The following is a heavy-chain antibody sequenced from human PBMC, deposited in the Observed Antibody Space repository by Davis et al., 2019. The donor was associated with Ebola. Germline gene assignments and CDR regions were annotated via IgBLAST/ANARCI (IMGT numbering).Heavy chain of an antibody. J-gene: IGHJ5*01. CDR2: IDHSGST. D-gene: IGHD2-21*01. Sequence: MPSETLSLTCAVYGGSFSGYYWSWIRQPPGKGLEWIGEIDHSGSTTYNPSLKSRITISLDTSRNQFSLRMYSVTAADTATYFCARASVVISANFDSWGQGTLVRVSP. CDR1: GGSFSGYY. CDR3: ARASVVISANFDS. V-gene: IGHV4-34*01.